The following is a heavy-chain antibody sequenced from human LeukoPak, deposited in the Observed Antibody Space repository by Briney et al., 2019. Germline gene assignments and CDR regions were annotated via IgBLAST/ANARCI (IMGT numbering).Heavy chain of an antibody. CDR1: GFTFSSYA. CDR2: ISGSGGST. J-gene: IGHJ4*02. V-gene: IGHV3-23*01. D-gene: IGHD6-19*01. CDR3: AREGEYSSGWYGPKYFDY. Sequence: TGGSLRLSCAASGFTFSSYAMSWVRQAPGKGLEWVSAISGSGGSTYYADSVKGRFTISRDNAKNSLYLQMNSLRDEDTAVYYCAREGEYSSGWYGPKYFDYWGQGTLVTVSS.